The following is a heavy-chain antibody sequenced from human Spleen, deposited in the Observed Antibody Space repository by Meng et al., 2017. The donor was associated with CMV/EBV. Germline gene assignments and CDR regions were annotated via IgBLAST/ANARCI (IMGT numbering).Heavy chain of an antibody. V-gene: IGHV3-48*03. CDR1: GFTFNTYK. D-gene: IGHD4-23*01. Sequence: GESLKISCVASGFTFNTYKMNWVRQAPGKGLEWVSYIGTDGSTIYYADSVKGRFTISRDNAKKSLSLLMNSLRAEDTAIYYCARDAFDYDGNSDHWGQGTLVTVSS. J-gene: IGHJ5*02. CDR2: IGTDGSTI. CDR3: ARDAFDYDGNSDH.